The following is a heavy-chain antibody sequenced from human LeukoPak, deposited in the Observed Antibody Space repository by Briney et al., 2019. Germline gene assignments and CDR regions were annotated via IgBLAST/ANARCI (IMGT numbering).Heavy chain of an antibody. D-gene: IGHD3-10*01. J-gene: IGHJ4*02. CDR3: AKVAHYYGSGSYYEYYFDY. V-gene: IGHV3-21*04. CDR2: ISSSSSYI. CDR1: GFTFSSYG. Sequence: GGSLRLSCAASGFTFSSYGMNWVRQAPGKGLEWVSSISSSSSYIYYADSVKGRFTISRDNAKNSLYLQMNSLRAEDTAVYYCAKVAHYYGSGSYYEYYFDYWGQGTLVTVSS.